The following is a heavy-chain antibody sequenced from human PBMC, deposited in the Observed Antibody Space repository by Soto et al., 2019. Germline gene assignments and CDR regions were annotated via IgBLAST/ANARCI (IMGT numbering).Heavy chain of an antibody. D-gene: IGHD2-2*01. Sequence: GESLKISCKGSGYNFFTYWIGWVRQMPGKGLEWMGIIYPDDSDARYSPSFQGQVTISADDSISTAYLQWSSLKASDTAMYYRARRGVDQIYALQYYGMDVWGQATTVTVSS. V-gene: IGHV5-51*01. CDR1: GYNFFTYW. CDR3: ARRGVDQIYALQYYGMDV. J-gene: IGHJ6*02. CDR2: IYPDDSDA.